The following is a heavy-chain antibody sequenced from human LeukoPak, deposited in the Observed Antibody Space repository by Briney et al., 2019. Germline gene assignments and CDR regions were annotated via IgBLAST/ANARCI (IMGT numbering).Heavy chain of an antibody. CDR2: IYHSGST. CDR1: GGSISSGGYY. CDR3: ARDRGLLWFGEDMDV. D-gene: IGHD3-10*01. V-gene: IGHV4-30-2*01. J-gene: IGHJ6*03. Sequence: SETLSLTCTVSGGSISSGGYYWSWIRQPPGKGLEWIGYIYHSGSTYYNPSLKSRVTISVDRSKNQFSLKLSSVTAADTAVYYCARDRGLLWFGEDMDVWGKGTTVTVSS.